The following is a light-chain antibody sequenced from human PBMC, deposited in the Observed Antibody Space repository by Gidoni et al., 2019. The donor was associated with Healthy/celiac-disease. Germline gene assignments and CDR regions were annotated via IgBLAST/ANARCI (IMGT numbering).Light chain of an antibody. CDR1: PSVSSN. CDR2: GAS. J-gene: IGKJ1*01. CDR3: QQYNNWPPWT. V-gene: IGKV3-15*01. Sequence: EIVMTQSPATLSVSPGERAALSCRASPSVSSNLAWYQQKPGQAPRLLIYGASTRATGIPARFSGSGSGTEFTLTICSLQSEDFAVYYCQQYNNWPPWTFGQGTKVEIK.